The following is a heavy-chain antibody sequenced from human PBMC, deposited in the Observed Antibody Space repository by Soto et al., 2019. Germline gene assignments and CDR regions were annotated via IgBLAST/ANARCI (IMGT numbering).Heavy chain of an antibody. Sequence: SETLSLTCSVYGWSFSGYYWSWIRQPPGKGLEWIGEINHSGSTNYNPSLKSRVTISVDTSKNQFSLKLSSVTAADTAVYYCARERYDFWSGFIDYWGQGTLVTVSS. CDR1: GWSFSGYY. J-gene: IGHJ4*02. V-gene: IGHV4-34*01. CDR3: ARERYDFWSGFIDY. CDR2: INHSGST. D-gene: IGHD3-3*01.